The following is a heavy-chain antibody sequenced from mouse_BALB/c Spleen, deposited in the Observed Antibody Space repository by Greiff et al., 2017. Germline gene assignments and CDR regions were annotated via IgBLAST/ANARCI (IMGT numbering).Heavy chain of an antibody. Sequence: DVHLVESGGGLVQPGGSRKLSCAASGFTFSSFGMHWVRQAPEKGLEWVAYISSGSSTICYADTVKGRFTISRDNPKNTLFLQMTSLRSEDTAMYYCARSAITTRYARDYWGQGTAVTVSS. J-gene: IGHJ4*01. D-gene: IGHD2-4*01. CDR3: ARSAITTRYARDY. CDR2: ISSGSSTI. CDR1: GFTFSSFG. V-gene: IGHV5-17*02.